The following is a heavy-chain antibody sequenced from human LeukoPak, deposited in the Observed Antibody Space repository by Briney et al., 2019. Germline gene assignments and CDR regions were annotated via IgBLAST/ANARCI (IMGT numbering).Heavy chain of an antibody. CDR3: AREARGYSYTRGGLDY. D-gene: IGHD5-18*01. V-gene: IGHV1-69*05. J-gene: IGHJ4*02. CDR1: GGTFSSYA. CDR2: IIPIFGTA. Sequence: EASVKVSCKASGGTFSSYAISWVRQAPGQGLEWMGGIIPIFGTADYAQKFQGRVTITTDESTSTAYMELSSLRSEDTAVYYCAREARGYSYTRGGLDYWGQGTLVTVSS.